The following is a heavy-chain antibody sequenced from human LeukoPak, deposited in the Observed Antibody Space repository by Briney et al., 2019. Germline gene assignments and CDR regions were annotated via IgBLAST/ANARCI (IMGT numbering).Heavy chain of an antibody. D-gene: IGHD1-26*01. CDR3: AKSYSGTYYGEDDY. J-gene: IGHJ4*02. Sequence: GGSLRLSCAASGFTFSSYAMSWVRQAPGKGLEWVSAISGSGGSTYYADSVKGRSTISRDNSKNTPYLQMNSLRAEDTAVYYCAKSYSGTYYGEDDYWGQGTLVTVSS. CDR2: ISGSGGST. CDR1: GFTFSSYA. V-gene: IGHV3-23*01.